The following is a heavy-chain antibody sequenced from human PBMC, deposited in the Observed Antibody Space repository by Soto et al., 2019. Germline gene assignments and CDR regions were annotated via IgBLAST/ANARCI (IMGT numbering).Heavy chain of an antibody. D-gene: IGHD2-21*01. CDR3: VREANSGDY. CDR2: ISTYSGNT. V-gene: IGHV1-18*01. CDR1: GYTFTSYV. Sequence: QVQLVQSGAEVKKPGASVKVSCKASGYTFTSYVISWVRQAPGQGLEWMGCISTYSGNTNYAQKVQGGVTMTTDTSTNTVYMELRSLRSDDTALYCCVREANSGDYWGQGTLVTVSS. J-gene: IGHJ4*02.